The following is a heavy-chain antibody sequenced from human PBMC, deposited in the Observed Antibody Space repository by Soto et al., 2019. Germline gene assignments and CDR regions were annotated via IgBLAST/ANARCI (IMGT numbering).Heavy chain of an antibody. V-gene: IGHV1-3*01. CDR3: ASLHYDFWSGYLPD. CDR1: GYTFTSYA. D-gene: IGHD3-3*01. CDR2: INAGNSNT. J-gene: IGHJ1*01. Sequence: ASVKVSCKASGYTFTSYAMHWVRQAPGQRLEWMGWINAGNSNTKYSQKFQGRVTITRDTSASTAYMELSSLRSEDTAVYYCASLHYDFWSGYLPDWGQVTLVTVSS.